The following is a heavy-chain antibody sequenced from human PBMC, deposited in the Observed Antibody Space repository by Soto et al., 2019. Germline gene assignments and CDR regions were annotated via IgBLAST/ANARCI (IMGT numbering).Heavy chain of an antibody. CDR3: ARHGVIAAAGTDYYNGMDV. Sequence: SETLSLTCTVSGGSISSSSYYWGGIRQPPGKGLEWIGSIYYSGSTYYNPSLKSRVTISVDTSKNQFSLKLSSVTAADTAVYYCARHGVIAAAGTDYYNGMDVWGQGTTVTVSS. D-gene: IGHD6-13*01. CDR1: GGSISSSSYY. V-gene: IGHV4-39*01. J-gene: IGHJ6*02. CDR2: IYYSGST.